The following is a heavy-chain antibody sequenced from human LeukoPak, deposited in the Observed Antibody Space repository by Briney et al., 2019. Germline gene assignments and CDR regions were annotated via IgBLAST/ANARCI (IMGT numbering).Heavy chain of an antibody. V-gene: IGHV3-7*01. CDR3: ARGPYYDFWSGSYWFDP. CDR2: IKQDGSEK. J-gene: IGHJ5*02. Sequence: GGSLRLSCAASGFTFSSYWMSWVRQAPGKGLEWVANIKQDGSEKYYVDSVKGRSTISRDNAKNSLYLQMNSLRAEDTAVYYCARGPYYDFWSGSYWFDPWGQGTLVTVSS. CDR1: GFTFSSYW. D-gene: IGHD3-3*01.